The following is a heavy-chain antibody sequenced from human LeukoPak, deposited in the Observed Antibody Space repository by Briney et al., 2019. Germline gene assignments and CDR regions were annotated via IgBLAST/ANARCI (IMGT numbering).Heavy chain of an antibody. CDR2: IYYSGST. CDR1: GGSISSYY. CDR3: ARAVQLERPPPLIGYYYMDV. V-gene: IGHV4-59*01. D-gene: IGHD1-1*01. J-gene: IGHJ6*03. Sequence: SETLSLTCTVSGGSISSYYWSWIRQPPGKGLEWIGYIYYSGSTNYSPSLKSRVTISVDTSKNQFSLKLNSVTAADTAVYYCARAVQLERPPPLIGYYYMDVWGKGTTVTVSS.